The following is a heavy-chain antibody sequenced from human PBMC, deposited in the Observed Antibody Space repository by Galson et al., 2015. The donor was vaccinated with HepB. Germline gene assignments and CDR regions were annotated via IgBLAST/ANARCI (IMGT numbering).Heavy chain of an antibody. J-gene: IGHJ6*02. D-gene: IGHD1-14*01. CDR2: ISSSSSYI. CDR1: GFTFSSYS. V-gene: IGHV3-21*01. CDR3: ARDRGQGGSEPHCYYYGMDV. Sequence: SLRLSCAASGFTFSSYSMNWVRQAPGKGLEWVSSISSSSSYINYADSVKGRFTISRDNAKNSLYLQMNSLRAEDTAVYYCARDRGQGGSEPHCYYYGMDVWGQGTTVTVSS.